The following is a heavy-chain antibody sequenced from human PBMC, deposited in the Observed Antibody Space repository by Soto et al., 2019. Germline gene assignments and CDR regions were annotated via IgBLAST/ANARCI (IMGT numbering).Heavy chain of an antibody. Sequence: QVQLVQSGAEVKPPGASVKVSCKASGYNFITYGISWVRQAPGQGLEWMGWIIAYRGTTNYAQKFQGRITMTTERSPITAFLELSSRRSDETAVYYCARNEPVVVTAPFAYWGLGTLVTASS. V-gene: IGHV1-18*01. D-gene: IGHD2-21*02. CDR2: IIAYRGTT. CDR1: GYNFITYG. J-gene: IGHJ4*02. CDR3: ARNEPVVVTAPFAY.